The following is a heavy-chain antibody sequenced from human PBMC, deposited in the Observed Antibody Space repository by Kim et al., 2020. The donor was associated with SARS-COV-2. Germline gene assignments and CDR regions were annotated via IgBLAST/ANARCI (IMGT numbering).Heavy chain of an antibody. CDR1: GGSFSGYY. CDR3: ARGQYYGSGSYYNPYYYY. Sequence: SETLSLTCAVYGGSFSGYYWSWIRQPPGKGLEWIGEINHSGSTNYNPSLKSRVTISVDTSKNQFSLKLSSVTAADTAVYYCARGQYYGSGSYYNPYYYY. J-gene: IGHJ6*01. CDR2: INHSGST. V-gene: IGHV4-34*01. D-gene: IGHD3-10*01.